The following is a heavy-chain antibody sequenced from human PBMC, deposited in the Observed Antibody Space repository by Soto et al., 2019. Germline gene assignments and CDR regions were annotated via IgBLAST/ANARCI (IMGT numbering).Heavy chain of an antibody. V-gene: IGHV5-51*01. CDR1: GYSFTSYW. Sequence: GESLKISCKGSGYSFTSYWIGWVRQMPGKGLEWMGIIYPGGSDTRYSPSFQGQVTISADKSISTAYLQWSSLKASDTAIYYCARHTLSGSYRIDYWGQGTLVTVSS. CDR3: ARHTLSGSYRIDY. CDR2: IYPGGSDT. J-gene: IGHJ4*02. D-gene: IGHD1-26*01.